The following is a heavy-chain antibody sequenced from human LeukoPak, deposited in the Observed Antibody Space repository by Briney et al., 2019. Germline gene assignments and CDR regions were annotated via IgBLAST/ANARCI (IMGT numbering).Heavy chain of an antibody. V-gene: IGHV1-2*02. J-gene: IGHJ5*02. Sequence: GASVKVSCKASGYTFTGYYMHWVRQAPGQGLEWMGWINPNSGGTNYAQKFQGRVTMTRDTSISTAYMELSRLRSDDTAVYYCAREGVQEMATIIPHNWFDPWGQGTLVTVSS. CDR1: GYTFTGYY. CDR3: AREGVQEMATIIPHNWFDP. D-gene: IGHD5-24*01. CDR2: INPNSGGT.